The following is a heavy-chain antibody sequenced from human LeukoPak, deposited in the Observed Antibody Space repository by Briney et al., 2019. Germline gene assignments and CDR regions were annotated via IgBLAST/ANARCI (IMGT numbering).Heavy chain of an antibody. Sequence: PSETLSLTCTVSGDSISSSSYYWGWVRQPPGKGLEWIGSMSYSGSTYYNPSLKSRVTISLDTSENQFSLKLSSVTAADTAVYYCASGTIFGVVIIWPSDYWGQGTLVTVSS. CDR1: GDSISSSSYY. CDR3: ASGTIFGVVIIWPSDY. J-gene: IGHJ4*02. V-gene: IGHV4-39*01. CDR2: MSYSGST. D-gene: IGHD3-3*01.